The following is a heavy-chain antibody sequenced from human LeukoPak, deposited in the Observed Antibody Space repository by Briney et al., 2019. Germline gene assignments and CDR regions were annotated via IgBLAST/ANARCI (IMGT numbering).Heavy chain of an antibody. CDR2: MNPNSGNT. D-gene: IGHD3-22*01. CDR1: GYTFTSYD. J-gene: IGHJ3*02. V-gene: IGHV1-8*01. CDR3: ARGGGMYYYDSRGAFDI. Sequence: ASVKVSCKASGYTFTSYDINWVRQATGQGLEWMGWMNPNSGNTGYAQKFQGRVTMTSNTSISTAYMELSSLRSEDTAVYYCARGGGMYYYDSRGAFDIWGQGTMVTVSS.